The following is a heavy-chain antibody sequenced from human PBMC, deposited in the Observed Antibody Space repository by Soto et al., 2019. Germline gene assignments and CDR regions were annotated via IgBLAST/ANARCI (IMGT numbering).Heavy chain of an antibody. Sequence: ASVKVSCKASGYTFTGYYMHWVRQAPGQGLEWMGWINPNSGGTNYAQKFQGWVTMTRDTSISTAYMELSRLRSDDTAVYYCARERGGTGTTSPFDYWGQGTLVTVSS. CDR2: INPNSGGT. J-gene: IGHJ4*02. CDR1: GYTFTGYY. V-gene: IGHV1-2*04. D-gene: IGHD1-7*01. CDR3: ARERGGTGTTSPFDY.